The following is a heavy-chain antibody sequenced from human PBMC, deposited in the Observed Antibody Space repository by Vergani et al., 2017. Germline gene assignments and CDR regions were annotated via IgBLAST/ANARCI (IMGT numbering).Heavy chain of an antibody. Sequence: QVQLVQSGAEVKKPGSSVKVSCKASGGTFSSYAISWVRQAPGQGLEWMGGIIPIFGTANYAQKFQGRVTITADESTSTAYMELSSLRSEDTAVYYCAREDYGEAPGYYYGMDVWGQGTTVTVSS. CDR3: AREDYGEAPGYYYGMDV. D-gene: IGHD4-17*01. CDR2: IIPIFGTA. J-gene: IGHJ6*02. V-gene: IGHV1-69*01. CDR1: GGTFSSYA.